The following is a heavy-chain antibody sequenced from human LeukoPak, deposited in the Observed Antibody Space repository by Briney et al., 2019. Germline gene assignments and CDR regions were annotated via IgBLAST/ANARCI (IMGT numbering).Heavy chain of an antibody. CDR1: GGXISRYY. Sequence: SETLSLTCSVSGGXISRYYCSWIRQPPGKTLEWIGYIHYGGSTNYNPSLKSRVTISLDTSKNQFSLKVRSVTAADTAVYYCARILGDSSGWHDYFDSWGQGALVTVSS. D-gene: IGHD6-19*01. CDR3: ARILGDSSGWHDYFDS. CDR2: IHYGGST. V-gene: IGHV4-59*01. J-gene: IGHJ4*02.